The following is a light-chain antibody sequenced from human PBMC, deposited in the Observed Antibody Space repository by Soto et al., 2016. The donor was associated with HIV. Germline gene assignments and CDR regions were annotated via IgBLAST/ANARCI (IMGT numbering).Light chain of an antibody. CDR1: SVTSYY. CDR2: GKN. Sequence: SSELIQDPVVSVALGQTVKITCQGDSVTSYYVSWYQQKPGQAPRLVIYGKNNRPSGIPDRFSGSSSGNTASLTITGAQAEDEADYYCNSRDSSGDPWVFGGGTKLTVL. J-gene: IGLJ3*02. V-gene: IGLV3-19*01. CDR3: NSRDSSGDPWV.